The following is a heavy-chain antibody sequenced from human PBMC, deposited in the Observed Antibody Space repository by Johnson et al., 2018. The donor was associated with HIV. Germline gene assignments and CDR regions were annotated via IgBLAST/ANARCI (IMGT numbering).Heavy chain of an antibody. J-gene: IGHJ3*02. CDR2: IGTAGDT. V-gene: IGHV3-13*01. Sequence: VQLVESGGGLVQPGGSLRLSCAASGFTFSSYGMHWVRQGTGKGLEWVSAIGTAGDTYYPGSVKGRFTISRENAKNSLYLQMNSLRAGDTAVYYCARESPGYAFDIWGQGTMVTVSS. CDR1: GFTFSSYG. D-gene: IGHD1-1*01. CDR3: ARESPGYAFDI.